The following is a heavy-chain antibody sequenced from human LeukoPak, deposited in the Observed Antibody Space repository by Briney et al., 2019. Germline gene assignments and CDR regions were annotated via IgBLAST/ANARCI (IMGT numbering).Heavy chain of an antibody. CDR2: IKTKTFGGTT. D-gene: IGHD2/OR15-2a*01. J-gene: IGHJ4*02. CDR1: GFTFGDHG. CDR3: AREEGLLIDY. Sequence: GGSLRLSCTTSGFTFGDHGVSWFRQAPGKGPEWISFIKTKTFGGTTEYAASVKGRFTISRDDSTGIAYLQMDSLRPDDTAVYYCAREEGLLIDYWGQGTLVTVSS. V-gene: IGHV3-49*03.